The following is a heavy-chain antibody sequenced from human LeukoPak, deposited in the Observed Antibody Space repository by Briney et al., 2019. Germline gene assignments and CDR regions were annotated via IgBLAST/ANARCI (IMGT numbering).Heavy chain of an antibody. CDR2: IYYSGGT. D-gene: IGHD6-13*01. V-gene: IGHV4-59*01. Sequence: SETLSLTCSLSGDSISNYYWSWIRQPPGRGLEWIGYIYYSGGTNYNPSLKSRVSISVDTSKTHFSLKLTSVTAADTAIYYCARTGYCSSRYCDYYGMDVWGQGTTVTVSS. CDR3: ARTGYCSSRYCDYYGMDV. CDR1: GDSISNYY. J-gene: IGHJ6*02.